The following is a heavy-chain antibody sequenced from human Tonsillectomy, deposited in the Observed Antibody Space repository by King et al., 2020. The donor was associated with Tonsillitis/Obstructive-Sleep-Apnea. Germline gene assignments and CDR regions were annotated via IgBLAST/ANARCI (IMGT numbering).Heavy chain of an antibody. CDR1: GGSISNYY. J-gene: IGHJ4*02. V-gene: IGHV4-59*01. D-gene: IGHD2-2*01. Sequence: QLQLQESGPGLVKPSETLSLTCTVSGGSISNYYWDWIRQPPGKGLEWIGHIHYSGSSGYNPSLRSRVTISVDTSKNQFSLELDSVTAADTAIYYCARLGYCSSSRCLSDYWGQGSLVTVSS. CDR3: ARLGYCSSSRCLSDY. CDR2: IHYSGSS.